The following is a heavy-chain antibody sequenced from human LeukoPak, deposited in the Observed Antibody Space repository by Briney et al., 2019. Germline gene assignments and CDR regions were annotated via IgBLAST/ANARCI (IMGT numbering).Heavy chain of an antibody. V-gene: IGHV4-4*02. Sequence: SETLSLTCAVSGGSLSSTNWWSWVRQPPGKGLEWIGEINHSGSTNYNPSLKSRVTISVDTSKNQLSLKLSSVTAADTAVYYCARGRKTMVRGVISSSSLYYYSYYMDVWGKGTTVTVSS. CDR2: INHSGST. CDR1: GGSLSSTNW. J-gene: IGHJ6*03. D-gene: IGHD3-10*01. CDR3: ARGRKTMVRGVISSSSLYYYSYYMDV.